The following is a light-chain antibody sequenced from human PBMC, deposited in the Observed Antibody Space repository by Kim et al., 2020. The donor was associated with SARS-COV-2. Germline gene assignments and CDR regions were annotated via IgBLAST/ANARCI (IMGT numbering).Light chain of an antibody. CDR1: QSVSSY. Sequence: LSPGEIATLSCRASQSVSSYLAWYQQRPGQAPRLLTYDASTRATGIPARFSGSGSGIDFTLTISSLEPEDFAVYYCQQRSNWPPTFGGGTKVDIK. CDR2: DAS. CDR3: QQRSNWPPT. V-gene: IGKV3-11*01. J-gene: IGKJ4*01.